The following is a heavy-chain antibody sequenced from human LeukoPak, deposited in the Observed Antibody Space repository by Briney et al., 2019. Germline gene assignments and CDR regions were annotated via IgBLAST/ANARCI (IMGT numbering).Heavy chain of an antibody. CDR1: GFTFDGYA. J-gene: IGHJ4*02. CDR2: IRGDGSAT. V-gene: IGHV3-43*02. D-gene: IGHD6-19*01. CDR3: AKDIGSGWSFDY. Sequence: GGSLRLSCAASGFTFDGYAMHWVRQAPGKGLEWVSLIRGDGSATYYADSVKGRFTISRDNSKNSLYLQMNSLRSGDTALYYCAKDIGSGWSFDYWGQGTLVTVSS.